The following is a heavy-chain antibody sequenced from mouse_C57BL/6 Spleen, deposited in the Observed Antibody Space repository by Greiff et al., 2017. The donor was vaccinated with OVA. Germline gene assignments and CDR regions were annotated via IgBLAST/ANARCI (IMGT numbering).Heavy chain of an antibody. D-gene: IGHD2-5*01. CDR2: IYPGDGDT. J-gene: IGHJ4*01. CDR3: ARAYYSKKPYAMDY. CDR1: GYAFSSSW. Sequence: QVQLQQSGPELVNPGASVKISCKASGYAFSSSWMNWVKQRPGKGLEWIGRIYPGDGDTNYNGKFKGKATLTADKSSSTAYMQLSSLTSEDSAVYFCARAYYSKKPYAMDYWGQGTSVTVSS. V-gene: IGHV1-82*01.